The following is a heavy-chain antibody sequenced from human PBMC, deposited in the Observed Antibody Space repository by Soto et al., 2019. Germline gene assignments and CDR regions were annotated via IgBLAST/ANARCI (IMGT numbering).Heavy chain of an antibody. Sequence: GGSLRLSCAASGFTFSSYDMHWVRQATGKGLEWVSAIGTAGDTYYPGSVKGRFTISRENAKNSLYLQMNSLRAGDTAVYYCARAHPLLIGYIWGRSAGTTDYYMDVWGKGTTVTVSS. CDR3: ARAHPLLIGYIWGRSAGTTDYYMDV. CDR2: IGTAGDT. CDR1: GFTFSSYD. J-gene: IGHJ6*03. D-gene: IGHD3-16*01. V-gene: IGHV3-13*01.